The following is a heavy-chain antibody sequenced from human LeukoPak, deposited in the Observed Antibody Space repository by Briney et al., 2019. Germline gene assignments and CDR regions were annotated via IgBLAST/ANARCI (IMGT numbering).Heavy chain of an antibody. J-gene: IGHJ3*02. CDR1: GGSISSGSYY. D-gene: IGHD1-14*01. V-gene: IGHV4-61*02. Sequence: PSETLSLTCTVSGGSISSGSYYWSWIRQPAGKGLEWIGRIYTSGSTNYNPSLKSRVTISVDTSKNQFSLKLSSVTAADTAVYYCARGNPHRLDAFDIWGQGTMVTVSS. CDR3: ARGNPHRLDAFDI. CDR2: IYTSGST.